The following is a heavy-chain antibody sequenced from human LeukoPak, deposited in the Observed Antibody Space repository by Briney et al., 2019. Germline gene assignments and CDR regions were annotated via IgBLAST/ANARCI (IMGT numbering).Heavy chain of an antibody. CDR1: GGSISSGGYS. J-gene: IGHJ3*02. D-gene: IGHD2-15*01. V-gene: IGHV4-30-2*01. CDR3: ARDKPTLGYCSGDICYSGAFDI. Sequence: SETLSLTCAVSGGSISSGGYSWSWIRQPPGKGLEWIGYIYHSGSTYYNPSLKSRVTISVDRSKNQFSLKLSSVTAADTAVYSCARDKPTLGYCSGDICYSGAFDIWGQGTMVTVSS. CDR2: IYHSGST.